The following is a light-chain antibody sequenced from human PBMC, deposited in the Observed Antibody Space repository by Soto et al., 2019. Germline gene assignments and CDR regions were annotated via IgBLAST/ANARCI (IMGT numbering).Light chain of an antibody. CDR2: LGS. Sequence: DIVMTQSPLSLPVTPGEPASISCRSSQSLLHSNGYNYLDWYLQKPGQSPQLLIYLGSSRASGVPDRFSGSGSGTDFTLKISRVEAEDVGVYYCMEALQSPLTFGGGTKXEIK. V-gene: IGKV2-28*01. CDR3: MEALQSPLT. CDR1: QSLLHSNGYNY. J-gene: IGKJ4*01.